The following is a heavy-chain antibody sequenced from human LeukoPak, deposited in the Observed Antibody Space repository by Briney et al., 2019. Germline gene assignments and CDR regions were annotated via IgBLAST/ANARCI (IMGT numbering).Heavy chain of an antibody. V-gene: IGHV1-18*01. Sequence: ASVKVSCKASGYTFSSYGVSWVRQAPGQGLEWLGWISGYNGNTNYAQKLQGRVTMTTDTSTSTAYMELRSLRFDDTAMYYCASYYYGSGSYYNAGGFDIWGQGTMVTVSS. CDR1: GYTFSSYG. CDR2: ISGYNGNT. J-gene: IGHJ3*02. CDR3: ASYYYGSGSYYNAGGFDI. D-gene: IGHD3-10*01.